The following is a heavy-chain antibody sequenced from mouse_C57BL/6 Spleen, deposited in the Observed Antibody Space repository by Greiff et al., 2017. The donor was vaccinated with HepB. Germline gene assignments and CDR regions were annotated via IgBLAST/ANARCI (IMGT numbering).Heavy chain of an antibody. CDR1: GYTFTDYN. CDR2: INPNNGGT. J-gene: IGHJ3*01. D-gene: IGHD2-4*01. CDR3: ARYDYDGSSWFAY. V-gene: IGHV1-22*01. Sequence: VQLKQSGPELVKPGASVKMSCKASGYTFTDYNMHWVKQSHGKSLEWIGYINPNNGGTSYNQKFKGKATLTVNKSSSTAYMELRSLTSEDSAVYYCARYDYDGSSWFAYWGQGTLVTVSA.